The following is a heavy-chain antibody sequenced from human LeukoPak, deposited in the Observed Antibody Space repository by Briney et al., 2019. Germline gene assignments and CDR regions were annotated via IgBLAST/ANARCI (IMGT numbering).Heavy chain of an antibody. CDR1: GFTFSNYG. D-gene: IGHD3-10*01. CDR3: AKDLNRISMVRGVDN. Sequence: GGSLRLSCVASGFTFSNYGMHWVRQAPGKRLEWVAGISYDGSNKYYADSVKGRFTISSDNYENRLFLQMNSLRAEDLAMYFCAKDLNRISMVRGVDNWGQGTLVTVSS. CDR2: ISYDGSNK. J-gene: IGHJ4*02. V-gene: IGHV3-30*18.